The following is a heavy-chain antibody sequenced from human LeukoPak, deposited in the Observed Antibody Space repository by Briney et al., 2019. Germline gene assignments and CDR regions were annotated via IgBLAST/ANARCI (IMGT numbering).Heavy chain of an antibody. J-gene: IGHJ6*02. CDR1: GGSISSSPCY. CDR3: ARPFAPRGFYGMDV. D-gene: IGHD5-12*01. Sequence: SETLSLTCTVSGGSISSSPCYWAWIRQPPGEGLEWIGSLYYSGSTYYNPSLKSRVTISVDTSKNQLSLKLSSVTAADTAVYYCARPFAPRGFYGMDVWGQGTTVTVSS. V-gene: IGHV4-39*01. CDR2: LYYSGST.